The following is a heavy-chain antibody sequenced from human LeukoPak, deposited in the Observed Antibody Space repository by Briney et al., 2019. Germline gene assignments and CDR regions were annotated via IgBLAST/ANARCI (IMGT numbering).Heavy chain of an antibody. V-gene: IGHV1-2*02. CDR3: ARDLSLSVRYFDWLPPSGWFDS. J-gene: IGHJ5*01. D-gene: IGHD3-9*01. CDR2: INPNSGGT. CDR1: GYTFTGYH. Sequence: ASVKVSCKASGYTFTGYHMHWVRQAPGQGLEWMGWINPNSGGTNYAQKFQGRVTMTRDTSISTAYMELSRLRSDDTAVYYCARDLSLSVRYFDWLPPSGWFDSWGQGTLVTVSS.